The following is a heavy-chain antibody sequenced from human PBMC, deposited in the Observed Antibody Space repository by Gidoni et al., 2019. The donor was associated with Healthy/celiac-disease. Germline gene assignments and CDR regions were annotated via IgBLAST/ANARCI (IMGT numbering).Heavy chain of an antibody. CDR3: ARENIVLMVYAMNYYYYGMDV. J-gene: IGHJ6*02. V-gene: IGHV3-7*01. Sequence: EVQLVASGGGLVQPGGSLRLSCAASGFTFGSHWMSWVRQAPGKGLEWVANIKQDGSEKYYVDSVKGRFTISRDNAKNSLYLQMNSLRAEDTAVYYCARENIVLMVYAMNYYYYGMDVWGQGTTVTVSS. D-gene: IGHD2-8*01. CDR2: IKQDGSEK. CDR1: GFTFGSHW.